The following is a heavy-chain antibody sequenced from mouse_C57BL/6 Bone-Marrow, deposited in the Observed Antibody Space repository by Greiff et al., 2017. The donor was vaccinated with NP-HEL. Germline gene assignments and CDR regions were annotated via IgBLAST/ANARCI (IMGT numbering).Heavy chain of an antibody. D-gene: IGHD2-3*01. CDR1: GYTFTSYW. J-gene: IGHJ4*01. CDR3: ARWVYDGYSYAMDY. Sequence: QVQLQQPGAELVMPGASVKLSCKASGYTFTSYWMHWVKQRPGQGLEWIGEIDPSDSYTNYNQKFKGKSTLTVDKSSSTAYMQLSSLTSEDSAVYYCARWVYDGYSYAMDYWGQGTSVTVSS. V-gene: IGHV1-69*01. CDR2: IDPSDSYT.